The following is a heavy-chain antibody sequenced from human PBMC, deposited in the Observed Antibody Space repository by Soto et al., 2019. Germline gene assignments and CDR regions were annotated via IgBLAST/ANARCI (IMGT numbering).Heavy chain of an antibody. CDR3: ARSGLRFLFDY. J-gene: IGHJ4*02. V-gene: IGHV4-59*01. D-gene: IGHD1-26*01. Sequence: NPSETLSLTCTVSGGSISSYYWSWIRQPPGKGLEWIGYIYYSGSTNYNPSLKSRVTISVDTSKNQFSLKLSSVTAADTAVYYCARSGLRFLFDYWGQGTLVTVS. CDR1: GGSISSYY. CDR2: IYYSGST.